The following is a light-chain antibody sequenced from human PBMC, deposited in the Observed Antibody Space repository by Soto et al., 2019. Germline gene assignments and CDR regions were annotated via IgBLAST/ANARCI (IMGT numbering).Light chain of an antibody. CDR1: QSVSSSY. Sequence: IVLTQSPGTLSLSPGERATLSCRASQSVSSSYLAWYQQKPGQAPRLLIYGASGRATGIPDRFSGSGSGTDFTLTISRLEPEDFAVYYCQQYGRSPRVYTFGQGTKLEIK. CDR2: GAS. CDR3: QQYGRSPRVYT. V-gene: IGKV3-20*01. J-gene: IGKJ2*01.